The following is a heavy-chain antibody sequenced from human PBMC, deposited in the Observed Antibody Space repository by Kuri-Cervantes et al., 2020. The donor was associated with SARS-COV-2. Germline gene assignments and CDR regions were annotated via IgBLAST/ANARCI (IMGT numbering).Heavy chain of an antibody. CDR3: AKDLAHSWSYYNHWGFDY. CDR2: ISGSGGST. Sequence: GESLKISCAASGFTFSSYAMHWVRQAPGKGLEWGSAISGSGGSTYYADSVKGRFTISRDNSKNTLYLQMNSLRAEDTAVYYCAKDLAHSWSYYNHWGFDYWGQGTLVTVSS. V-gene: IGHV3-23*01. D-gene: IGHD1-26*01. CDR1: GFTFSSYA. J-gene: IGHJ4*02.